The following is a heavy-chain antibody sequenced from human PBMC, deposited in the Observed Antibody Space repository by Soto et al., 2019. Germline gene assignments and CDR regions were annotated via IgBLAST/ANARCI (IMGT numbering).Heavy chain of an antibody. V-gene: IGHV3-15*01. D-gene: IGHD2-15*01. Sequence: EVQLVESGGGLVKPGGSLRLSCAASGFTFSNAWMSWVRQAPGKGLEWVGRIKSKTDGGTTDYAAPVKGRFTISRDDSNTTLYLQINSLKTEDTDVYYCTTDAGYCSGGSCQYDCYYSMDVWGKGTTVTVSS. J-gene: IGHJ6*04. CDR3: TTDAGYCSGGSCQYDCYYSMDV. CDR2: IKSKTDGGTT. CDR1: GFTFSNAW.